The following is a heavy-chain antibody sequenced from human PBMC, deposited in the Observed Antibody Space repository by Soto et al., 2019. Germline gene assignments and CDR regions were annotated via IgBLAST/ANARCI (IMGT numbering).Heavy chain of an antibody. Sequence: EVQLVESGGALVQPGGSLRPSCAASGFKFSIYSMNWVRQAPGKGLEWSAYITSDTKTIKYGDSVKGRFTISRDNAKNSVYLQMNSLSDEDTAVYYCARSVEGHFDYWGQGTVVTVSS. CDR3: ARSVEGHFDY. CDR1: GFKFSIYS. J-gene: IGHJ4*02. D-gene: IGHD6-19*01. V-gene: IGHV3-48*02. CDR2: ITSDTKTI.